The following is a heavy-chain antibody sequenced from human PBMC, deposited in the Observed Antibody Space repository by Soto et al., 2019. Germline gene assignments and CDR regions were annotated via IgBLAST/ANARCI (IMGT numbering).Heavy chain of an antibody. V-gene: IGHV3-43*01. CDR3: AKDSVDTDMVYDRPGCLDV. CDR1: AFTFADYT. J-gene: IGHJ6*02. D-gene: IGHD5-18*01. Sequence: GGTLSPSSKAPAFTFADYTMHWVRPAPGKGMDWVSLISWDGGSTYYAGSVKGRFTISRDNSKSSLYLQMISLRTEDTALYYCAKDSVDTDMVYDRPGCLDVWGQGTTVTVSS. CDR2: ISWDGGST.